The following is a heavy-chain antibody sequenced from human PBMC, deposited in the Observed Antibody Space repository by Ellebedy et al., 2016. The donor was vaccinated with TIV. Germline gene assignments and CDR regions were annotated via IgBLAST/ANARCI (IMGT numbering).Heavy chain of an antibody. J-gene: IGHJ2*01. CDR3: ARGMYYSNSSGYSAYLDL. Sequence: ASVKVSCKASGYTFIRYAIHWVRQAPGQRLEWMGWINAGNGNTKYSQKFQDRVIITRDTSASTAYMELSSLRFEDRAVYYCARGMYYSNSSGYSAYLDLWGRGTLVTVSS. V-gene: IGHV1-3*01. D-gene: IGHD3-22*01. CDR1: GYTFIRYA. CDR2: INAGNGNT.